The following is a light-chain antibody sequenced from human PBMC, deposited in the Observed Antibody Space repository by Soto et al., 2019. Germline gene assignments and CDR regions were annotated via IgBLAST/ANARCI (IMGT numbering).Light chain of an antibody. CDR3: CSYAGSSSWV. Sequence: QSVLTQPASVSGSPGQSITISCTGTSSDVGSYNLVSWYQQYPGKAPKLMIYEGSKRPSGVSNRFSGSKSDNTASLTISGLQAEDEADYYCCSYAGSSSWVFGGGTKLTVL. CDR1: SSDVGSYNL. CDR2: EGS. J-gene: IGLJ3*02. V-gene: IGLV2-23*01.